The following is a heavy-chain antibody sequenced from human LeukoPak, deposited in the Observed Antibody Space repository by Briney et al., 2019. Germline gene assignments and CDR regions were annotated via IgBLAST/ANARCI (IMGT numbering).Heavy chain of an antibody. V-gene: IGHV3-30*02. CDR1: AFTFSRYG. CDR2: LPYDGSNK. CDR3: AKSPFYRDSSGYSPFDY. J-gene: IGHJ4*02. Sequence: GGSPRVSCAASAFTFSRYGMHWVGQAPDNVLERVVFLPYDGSNKYYADSVKGRFTISKDNSKNTVYLQMSSLRAEDTAVYYCAKSPFYRDSSGYSPFDYWGQGTLVTVSS. D-gene: IGHD3-22*01.